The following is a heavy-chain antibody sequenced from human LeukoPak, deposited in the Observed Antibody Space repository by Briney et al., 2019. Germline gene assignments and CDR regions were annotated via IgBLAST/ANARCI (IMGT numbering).Heavy chain of an antibody. CDR2: IKQDGSEK. CDR3: ARGRDIVVVPAGPRIGYEGYRAGWFDP. Sequence: GGSLRLSCAASGFTFSSYWMSWVRQAPGKGLEWVANIKQDGSEKYYVDSVKGRFTISRDNAKNSLYLQMNSLRAEDTAVYYCARGRDIVVVPAGPRIGYEGYRAGWFDPWGQGTLVTVSS. J-gene: IGHJ5*02. CDR1: GFTFSSYW. D-gene: IGHD2-2*01. V-gene: IGHV3-7*01.